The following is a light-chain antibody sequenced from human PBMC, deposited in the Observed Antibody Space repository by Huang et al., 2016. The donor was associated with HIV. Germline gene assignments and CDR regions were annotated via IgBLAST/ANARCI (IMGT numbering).Light chain of an antibody. Sequence: EIVLTQSPGTLSLSPGERATLSCRASQSVSIYLAWYQQKPGQAPRLLIYDASNRAPGIPARFSGSGSGTDFTLTISSLEPEDFAVYYCQQRSIWPPLTFGGGTKVEIK. CDR2: DAS. CDR3: QQRSIWPPLT. CDR1: QSVSIY. J-gene: IGKJ4*01. V-gene: IGKV3-11*01.